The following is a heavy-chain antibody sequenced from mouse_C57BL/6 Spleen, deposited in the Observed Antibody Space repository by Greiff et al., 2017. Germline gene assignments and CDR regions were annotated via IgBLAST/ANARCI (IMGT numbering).Heavy chain of an antibody. Sequence: QVQLQQPGAELVKPGASVKLSCKASGYTFTSYWMHWVKQRPGQGLVWIGMIHPNSGSTNYNEKFKSKATLTVDKSSSTAYMQLSSLTSEDSAVYYCASNYGSSYDWYFDVWGTGTTVTVSS. J-gene: IGHJ1*03. CDR1: GYTFTSYW. CDR2: IHPNSGST. CDR3: ASNYGSSYDWYFDV. D-gene: IGHD1-1*01. V-gene: IGHV1-64*01.